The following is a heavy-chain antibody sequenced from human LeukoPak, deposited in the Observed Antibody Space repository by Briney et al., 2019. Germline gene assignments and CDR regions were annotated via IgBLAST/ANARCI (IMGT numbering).Heavy chain of an antibody. CDR2: IKQDGSEK. CDR3: ARALIDDYGDYVSGGFDY. V-gene: IGHV3-7*01. J-gene: IGHJ4*02. D-gene: IGHD4-17*01. Sequence: GGSLRLSCAASGFTFSSYWMSWVRRAPGKGLEWVANIKQDGSEKYYVDSVKGRFTISRDNAKNSLYLQMNSLRAEDTAVYYCARALIDDYGDYVSGGFDYWGQGTLVTVSS. CDR1: GFTFSSYW.